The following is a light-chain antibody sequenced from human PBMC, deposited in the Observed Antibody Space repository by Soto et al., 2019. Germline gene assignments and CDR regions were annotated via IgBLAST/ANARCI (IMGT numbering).Light chain of an antibody. CDR3: CSYAGSYIFYV. V-gene: IGLV2-11*01. CDR2: DVN. J-gene: IGLJ1*01. Sequence: QSALTQPASVSGSPGQSITISCTGTSSDVGGYNYVSWYQQYPAKAPKLMIYDVNMRPSGVPDRFSGSKSGNTASLTISGLQAEDEADYYCCSYAGSYIFYVFGTGTKLTVL. CDR1: SSDVGGYNY.